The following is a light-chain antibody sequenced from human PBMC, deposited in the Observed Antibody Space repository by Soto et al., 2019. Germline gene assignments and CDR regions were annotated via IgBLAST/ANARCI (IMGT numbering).Light chain of an antibody. Sequence: QSVLTQPPSVSGAPGQRVTISCTGSNSNIGAGYDVHWYLQLPGTAPKLLVYTNNNRPSGVPDRFSGSKSGTSASLAITGLQAEDEADYYCQSYDNRLSAYVFGTGTKATVL. CDR1: NSNIGAGYD. V-gene: IGLV1-40*01. CDR3: QSYDNRLSAYV. J-gene: IGLJ1*01. CDR2: TNN.